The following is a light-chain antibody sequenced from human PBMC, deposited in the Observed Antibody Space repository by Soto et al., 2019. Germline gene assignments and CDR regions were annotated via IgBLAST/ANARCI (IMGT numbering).Light chain of an antibody. Sequence: EIVLTQSPGTLSLSTGERATRSCRASQSVSSSFVAWYQQHAGQAPRLLDSGASRRAAVIPDRFSGSGYGTDFTLTINSLQSEDFTVYCCQQYNYLITFGQGTRLEIK. CDR3: QQYNYLIT. CDR1: QSVSSSF. J-gene: IGKJ5*01. CDR2: GAS. V-gene: IGKV3-20*01.